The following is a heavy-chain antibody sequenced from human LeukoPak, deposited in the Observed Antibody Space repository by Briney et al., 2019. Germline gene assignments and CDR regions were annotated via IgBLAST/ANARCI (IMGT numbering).Heavy chain of an antibody. V-gene: IGHV4-38-2*02. J-gene: IGHJ4*02. CDR2: IYHSGST. D-gene: IGHD3-22*01. Sequence: SETLSLTCTVSGYSISSGYHWGWIRQPPGKGLEWIGSIYHSGSTYYNPSLKSRVTISVDTSKNQFSLKLSSVTAADTAVYYCARAQKKYYYDSSGYHSRDYFDYWGQGTLVTVSS. CDR1: GYSISSGYH. CDR3: ARAQKKYYYDSSGYHSRDYFDY.